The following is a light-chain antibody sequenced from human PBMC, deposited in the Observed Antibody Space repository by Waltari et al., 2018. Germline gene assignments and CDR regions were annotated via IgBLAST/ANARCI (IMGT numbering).Light chain of an antibody. CDR3: SSYTTTSSWV. Sequence: QSALTQPASVSGSPGQSITISCTGTSGDIGNYKFVSWYQQEPGRAPKLIVYDVSQRPSGVSKRFSGSKSGNTASLTISGLQAEDEADYYCSSYTTTSSWVFGGGTKLTVL. J-gene: IGLJ3*02. CDR1: SGDIGNYKF. CDR2: DVS. V-gene: IGLV2-14*01.